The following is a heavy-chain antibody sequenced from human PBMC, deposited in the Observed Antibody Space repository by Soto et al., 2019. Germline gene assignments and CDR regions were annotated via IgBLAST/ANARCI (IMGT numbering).Heavy chain of an antibody. CDR2: IYYSGST. V-gene: IGHV4-59*01. CDR3: AREVLWFGEFLAGMDV. D-gene: IGHD3-10*01. Sequence: NPSETLSLTCTVSGGSISSYYWSWIRQPPGKGLEWIGYIYYSGSTNYNPSLKSRVTISVDTSMNQFSLKLSSVTAADTAVYYCAREVLWFGEFLAGMDVWGQGTTVTVSS. CDR1: GGSISSYY. J-gene: IGHJ6*02.